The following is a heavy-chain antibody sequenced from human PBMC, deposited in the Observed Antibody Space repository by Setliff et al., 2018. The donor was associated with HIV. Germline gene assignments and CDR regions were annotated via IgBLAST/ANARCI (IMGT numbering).Heavy chain of an antibody. CDR2: IYPGDSDT. D-gene: IGHD3-3*01. CDR3: ARLYDFWSGNSRNYYMDV. J-gene: IGHJ6*03. Sequence: GESLKISCKGSGFSFTSYWIGWVRQMPGKGLEYMGFIYPGDSDTRYSPSFQGQVTISADMSITTAYLQWNTLKASDTAMYCCARLYDFWSGNSRNYYMDVWGKGTTVTVSS. V-gene: IGHV5-51*01. CDR1: GFSFTSYW.